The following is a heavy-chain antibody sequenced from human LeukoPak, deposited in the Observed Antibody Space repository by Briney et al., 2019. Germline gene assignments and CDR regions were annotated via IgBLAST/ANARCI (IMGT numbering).Heavy chain of an antibody. Sequence: GRSLRLSCAASGFTFSSDAMHWVRQAPGKGLEWVAVISYDGSNKYYADSVKGRFTISRDNSKNTLYLQMNSLRAEDTAVYYCARTIEGHFDYWGQGTLVTVSS. J-gene: IGHJ4*02. CDR1: GFTFSSDA. V-gene: IGHV3-30-3*01. D-gene: IGHD3-3*01. CDR3: ARTIEGHFDY. CDR2: ISYDGSNK.